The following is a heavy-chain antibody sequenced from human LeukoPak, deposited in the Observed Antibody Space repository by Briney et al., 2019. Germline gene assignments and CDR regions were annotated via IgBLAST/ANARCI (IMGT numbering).Heavy chain of an antibody. D-gene: IGHD3-3*01. CDR3: ARDGPRDYDFWSGMAGAYFDY. J-gene: IGHJ4*02. CDR2: IKEDGSEK. Sequence: GGSLRLSCAASGFTFSSYWMSWVRQAPGKGLEWVANIKEDGSEKYYVDSVKGRFTISRDNAKNSLYLQMNSLRAEDTAVYYCARDGPRDYDFWSGMAGAYFDYWGQGTLVTVSS. V-gene: IGHV3-7*01. CDR1: GFTFSSYW.